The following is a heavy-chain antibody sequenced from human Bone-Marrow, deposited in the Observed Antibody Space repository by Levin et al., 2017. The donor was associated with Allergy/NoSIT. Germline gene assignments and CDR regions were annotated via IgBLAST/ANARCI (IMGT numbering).Heavy chain of an antibody. V-gene: IGHV1-46*01. Sequence: ASVKVSCKASGYTFTSYYMHWVRQAPGQGLEWMGIINPSGGSTSYAQKFQGRVTMTRDTSTSTVYMELSSLRSEDTAVYYCARDLPIVGAEDAFDIWGQGTMVTVSS. CDR1: GYTFTSYY. D-gene: IGHD1-26*01. CDR3: ARDLPIVGAEDAFDI. CDR2: INPSGGST. J-gene: IGHJ3*02.